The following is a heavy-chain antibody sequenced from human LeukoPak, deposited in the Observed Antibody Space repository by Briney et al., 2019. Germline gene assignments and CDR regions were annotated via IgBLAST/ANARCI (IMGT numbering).Heavy chain of an antibody. V-gene: IGHV3-74*01. Sequence: HPGGSLRLSCVASGFTLRSYVMNWVRQTPGKGLVWVSRIKSDGSSTTYADSVKGRFTISRDNAKNTLYLQMSSLRAEDTAMYYCARDDLYYDTGDYYYASYFQHWGQGTLVTVSS. CDR2: IKSDGSST. CDR3: ARDDLYYDTGDYYYASYFQH. J-gene: IGHJ1*01. CDR1: GFTLRSYV. D-gene: IGHD3-22*01.